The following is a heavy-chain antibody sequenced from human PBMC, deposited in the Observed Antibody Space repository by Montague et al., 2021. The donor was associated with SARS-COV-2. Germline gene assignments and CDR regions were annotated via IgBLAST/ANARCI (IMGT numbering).Heavy chain of an antibody. CDR1: GDSVSHDF. V-gene: IGHV4-59*02. D-gene: IGHD1-26*01. CDR3: VRDPAPSGSGTFYDY. Sequence: ETLSLTCTVSGDSVSHDFWTWIRQPPGKGLEWIGYVYYSRSSSYNPSLRGRVSIAVDTSKNQFSLRLSTVAAADTAIYYCVRDPAPSGSGTFYDYWGQGTLVAVSS. CDR2: VYYSRSS. J-gene: IGHJ4*02.